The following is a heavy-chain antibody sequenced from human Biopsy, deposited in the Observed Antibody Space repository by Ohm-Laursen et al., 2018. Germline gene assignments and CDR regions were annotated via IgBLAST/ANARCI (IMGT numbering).Heavy chain of an antibody. D-gene: IGHD6-19*01. V-gene: IGHV4-61*01. CDR3: ARGMCSSGWPYFDS. CDR2: IYDRGSTA. Sequence: PSQTLSLTCTVSGDSVSSGSFYWTWIRQPPGQGLEYIGYIYDRGSTANYNPSLESRVTMSVDMPKNQFSLKLSSVTAADTAIYYCARGMCSSGWPYFDSWGQGTLVTVSS. CDR1: GDSVSSGSFY. J-gene: IGHJ4*02.